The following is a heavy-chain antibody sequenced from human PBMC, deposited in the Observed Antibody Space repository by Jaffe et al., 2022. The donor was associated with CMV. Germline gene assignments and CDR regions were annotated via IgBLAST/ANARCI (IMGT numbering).Heavy chain of an antibody. D-gene: IGHD5-18*01. CDR2: IKQDGSEK. Sequence: EVQLVESGGGLVQPGGSLRLSCAASGFTFSSYWMSWVRQAPGKGLEWVANIKQDGSEKYYVDSVKGRFTISRDNAKNSLYLQMNSLRAEDTAVYYCARDGYSYGFWYFDLWGRGTLVTVSS. CDR1: GFTFSSYW. J-gene: IGHJ2*01. V-gene: IGHV3-7*03. CDR3: ARDGYSYGFWYFDL.